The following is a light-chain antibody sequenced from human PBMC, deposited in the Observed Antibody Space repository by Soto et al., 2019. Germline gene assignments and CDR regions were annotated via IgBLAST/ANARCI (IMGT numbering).Light chain of an antibody. Sequence: QSALTQPASVSAPPGQSITISCTGTSSDIGDYNYVSWYQQRPGEAPKLILYEVENRPSGISDRFSGSKSGNTASLTISGLRTEDEADYYCSSYTSTVTLVVFGGGTKLTVL. CDR3: SSYTSTVTLVV. V-gene: IGLV2-14*03. CDR1: SSDIGDYNY. J-gene: IGLJ2*01. CDR2: EVE.